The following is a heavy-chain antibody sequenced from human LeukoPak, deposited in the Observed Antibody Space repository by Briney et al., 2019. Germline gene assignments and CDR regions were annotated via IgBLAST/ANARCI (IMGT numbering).Heavy chain of an antibody. CDR2: ISYDGSNK. CDR1: GFTFSSYG. Sequence: PGRSLRLSCAASGFTFSSYGMHWVRQAPGKGLEWVAVISYDGSNKYYADSVKGRFTISRDNARNSLYLQMNSLRAEDTAVYYCARDRGALAETSTETVEFNYWGQGTLVTVSS. D-gene: IGHD1-14*01. CDR3: ARDRGALAETSTETVEFNY. J-gene: IGHJ4*02. V-gene: IGHV3-30*03.